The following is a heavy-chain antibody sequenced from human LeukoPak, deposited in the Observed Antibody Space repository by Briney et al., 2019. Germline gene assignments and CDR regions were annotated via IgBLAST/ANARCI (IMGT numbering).Heavy chain of an antibody. CDR3: ARALDFWGGYSYYYYMDV. CDR2: ISSSSSSTI. Sequence: GGSLRLSCAASGFTFSSYSMNWVRQAPGKGLEWVSYISSSSSSTIYYADSVKGRFTISRDNAKNSLYLQMNSLRAEDTAVYYCARALDFWGGYSYYYYMDVWGKGTTVTVSS. D-gene: IGHD3-3*01. J-gene: IGHJ6*03. CDR1: GFTFSSYS. V-gene: IGHV3-48*01.